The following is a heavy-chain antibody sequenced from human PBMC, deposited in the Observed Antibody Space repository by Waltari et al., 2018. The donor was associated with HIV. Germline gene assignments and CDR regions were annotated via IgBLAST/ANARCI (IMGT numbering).Heavy chain of an antibody. Sequence: QVQLVESGGGVVQPGRSLRLSCGASGSAFGNYAMHWVRQAPGKGLEWVAIISYVGSEKYYAESVKGRFTISRDNSKNTVYLQMNSLRPEDTAVYYCAKDRDTAMGDWGQGTLVTVSS. J-gene: IGHJ4*02. CDR2: ISYVGSEK. CDR3: AKDRDTAMGD. CDR1: GSAFGNYA. D-gene: IGHD5-18*01. V-gene: IGHV3-30*18.